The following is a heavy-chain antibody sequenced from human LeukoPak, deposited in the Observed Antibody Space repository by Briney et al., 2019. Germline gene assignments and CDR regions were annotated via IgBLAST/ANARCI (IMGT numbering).Heavy chain of an antibody. CDR3: AKGPQMYYFDY. V-gene: IGHV3-23*01. Sequence: TGGSLRLSCAASGFSFSNYAMTWVRQAPGKGLEWVSGISSSGGSTYYADSVKGRFTITRDNSKNTLYLQMNSLRADDTAMYYCAKGPQMYYFDYWGQGTLVTVSS. CDR2: ISSSGGST. J-gene: IGHJ4*02. CDR1: GFSFSNYA.